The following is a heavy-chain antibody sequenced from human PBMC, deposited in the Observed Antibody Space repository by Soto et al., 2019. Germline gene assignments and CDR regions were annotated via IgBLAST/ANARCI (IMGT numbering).Heavy chain of an antibody. Sequence: EVQLLESGGGLVQPGGSLRLSCAASGFTFSRYAMNWVRQAPGKGLEWVSTVNSNGGSTSYAASVKGRFTISRDNSENTLYLQMNSLRAEDTAVYYCSKLTYGDPVDYWGQGTLVTDSS. V-gene: IGHV3-23*01. CDR2: VNSNGGST. CDR1: GFTFSRYA. CDR3: SKLTYGDPVDY. D-gene: IGHD4-17*01. J-gene: IGHJ4*02.